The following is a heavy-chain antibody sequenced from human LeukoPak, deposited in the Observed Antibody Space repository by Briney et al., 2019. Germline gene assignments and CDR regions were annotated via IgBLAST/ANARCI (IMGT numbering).Heavy chain of an antibody. D-gene: IGHD5-24*01. CDR3: ARPNYTLSSRTPWGDAFDI. CDR1: GFTFSSYG. V-gene: IGHV3-30*02. CDR2: IRYDGSNK. Sequence: GGSLRLSCAASGFTFSSYGMHWVRQAPGKGLEWVAFIRYDGSNKYYADSVKGRFTISRDNSKNTLYLQMNSLRAEDTAVYYCARPNYTLSSRTPWGDAFDIWGQGTVVTVSS. J-gene: IGHJ3*02.